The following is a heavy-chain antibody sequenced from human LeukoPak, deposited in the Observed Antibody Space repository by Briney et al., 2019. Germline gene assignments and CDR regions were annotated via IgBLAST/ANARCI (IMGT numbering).Heavy chain of an antibody. D-gene: IGHD4-17*01. V-gene: IGHV1-18*01. CDR3: AREGLDYGDNTPDY. CDR1: GYTFRNYG. Sequence: ASVKVSCKASGYTFRNYGILWVRQAPGQGLEWMGWVSPYNDNTNYAQNFQGRVTMTTDTSTNLAYMELRSLRYDDTAVYYCAREGLDYGDNTPDYWGRGTLVTVSS. J-gene: IGHJ4*02. CDR2: VSPYNDNT.